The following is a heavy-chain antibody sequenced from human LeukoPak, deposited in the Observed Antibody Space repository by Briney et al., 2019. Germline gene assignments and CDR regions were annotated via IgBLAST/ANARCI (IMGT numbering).Heavy chain of an antibody. J-gene: IGHJ4*02. CDR2: ISGNGGST. CDR1: GFTFSNYA. Sequence: PGGSLRLSCAVSGFTFSNYAMSWVRQAPGRGLEWVSSISGNGGSTYYPDSMRGRFAISRDNSQSTLFLQVNSLRAEDTAIYYCAKDPSYGSGTLDPTFDYWGRGTLVTVSS. CDR3: AKDPSYGSGTLDPTFDY. V-gene: IGHV3-23*01. D-gene: IGHD3-10*01.